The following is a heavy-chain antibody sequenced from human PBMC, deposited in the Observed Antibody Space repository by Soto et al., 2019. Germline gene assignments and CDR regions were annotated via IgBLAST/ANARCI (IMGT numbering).Heavy chain of an antibody. CDR1: GYTFTVYY. Sequence: QVQLVQSGAEVKKPRASVNVSCKASGYTFTVYYMHWVRQAPGQGLEWMGWINPKSGGTMHPQKFEGRVTITWDTSISTAYMALTRLRSDDRAVYYCARDLAKGGGSTGFDYWRQGTLVNVSS. CDR2: INPKSGGT. V-gene: IGHV1-2*02. CDR3: ARDLAKGGGSTGFDY. D-gene: IGHD1-26*01. J-gene: IGHJ4*02.